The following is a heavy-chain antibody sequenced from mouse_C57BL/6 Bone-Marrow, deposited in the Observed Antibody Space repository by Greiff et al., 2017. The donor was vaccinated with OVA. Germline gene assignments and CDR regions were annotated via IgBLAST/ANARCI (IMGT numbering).Heavy chain of an antibody. Sequence: QVQLQQSGPELVKPGASVKISCKASGYAFSSSWMNWVKQRPGKGLEWIGRIYPGDGDTNYNGKFKGKATLTADKSSSTAYMQLSSLTSEDSAVYFCARWGQLSLTGYWGQGTTLTVSS. CDR1: GYAFSSSW. CDR3: ARWGQLSLTGY. D-gene: IGHD3-2*02. CDR2: IYPGDGDT. J-gene: IGHJ2*01. V-gene: IGHV1-82*01.